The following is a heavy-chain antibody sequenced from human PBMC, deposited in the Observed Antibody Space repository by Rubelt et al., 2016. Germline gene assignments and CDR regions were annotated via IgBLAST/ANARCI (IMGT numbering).Heavy chain of an antibody. D-gene: IGHD3-3*01. Sequence: VKVSCKASGGTFSSYAISWVRQAPGQGLEWMGRIIPILGIANYAQKFQGRVTITADKSTSTAYMELSSLRSEDTAVYYCARDGDFWSGYPYANWFDPWGQGTLVTVSS. CDR3: ARDGDFWSGYPYANWFDP. J-gene: IGHJ5*02. CDR2: IIPILGIA. CDR1: GGTFSSYA. V-gene: IGHV1-69*04.